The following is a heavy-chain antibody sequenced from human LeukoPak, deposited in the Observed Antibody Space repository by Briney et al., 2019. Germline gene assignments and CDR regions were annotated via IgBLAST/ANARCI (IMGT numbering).Heavy chain of an antibody. J-gene: IGHJ4*02. D-gene: IGHD3-10*01. CDR2: ITSGSSYI. CDR3: VKVAKYYYGSETYYFFEH. CDR1: GFTFSSYN. V-gene: IGHV3-21*01. Sequence: GGSLRLSCAASGFTFSSYNMNWVRQAPGKGLEWVSSITSGSSYIYYADSVKGRFTISRDNAKNSLYLQMNSLRVEDTAIYYCVKVAKYYYGSETYYFFEHWGQGTPVTASS.